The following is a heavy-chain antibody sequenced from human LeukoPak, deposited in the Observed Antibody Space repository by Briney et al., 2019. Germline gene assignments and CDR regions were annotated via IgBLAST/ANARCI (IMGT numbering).Heavy chain of an antibody. J-gene: IGHJ4*02. D-gene: IGHD5-24*01. CDR2: VYHSGST. V-gene: IGHV4-38-2*01. CDR3: ARGIWLQSVDY. CDR1: GYSISSGYY. Sequence: TSQTLSLTCAVSGYSISSGYYWGWIRQPPGKGLEWIGSVYHSGSTYYNPSLKSRVTISVDTSKNQFSLKLSSVTAADTAVYYCARGIWLQSVDYWGQGTLVTVSS.